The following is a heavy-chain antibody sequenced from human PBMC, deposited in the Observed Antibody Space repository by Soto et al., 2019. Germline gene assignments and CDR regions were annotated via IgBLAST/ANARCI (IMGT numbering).Heavy chain of an antibody. V-gene: IGHV4-59*10. D-gene: IGHD2-2*01. CDR1: GGSFRGYY. CDR2: IYSSGST. Sequence: QVQLQQWGAGLLKPSETLSLTCAVYGGSFRGYYWSWIRQPAGKGLEWIGRIYSSGSTDYNPALKSRVTMSVDTSKNQFSLKLSSVTAADTAVYYCAREVDGSSTSGYYYYAMDVWGQGATVTVSS. J-gene: IGHJ6*02. CDR3: AREVDGSSTSGYYYYAMDV.